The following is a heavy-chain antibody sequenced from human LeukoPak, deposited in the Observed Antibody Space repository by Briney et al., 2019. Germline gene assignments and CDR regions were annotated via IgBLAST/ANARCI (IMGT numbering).Heavy chain of an antibody. Sequence: ASVKVSCKASGYTFTAYYIHWVRQAPGQGLEWMGWINPISGGTNYAQKFQGRVTMTRDTSISTAYMELSRLRSDDTAVYYCARAPHWSDDTFDIWGQGTMVTVSS. D-gene: IGHD1-1*01. CDR1: GYTFTAYY. V-gene: IGHV1-2*02. CDR2: INPISGGT. J-gene: IGHJ3*02. CDR3: ARAPHWSDDTFDI.